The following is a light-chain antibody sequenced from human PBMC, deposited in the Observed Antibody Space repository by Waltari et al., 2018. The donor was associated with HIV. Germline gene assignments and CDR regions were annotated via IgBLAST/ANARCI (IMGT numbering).Light chain of an antibody. CDR3: HQYFSAPWT. CDR2: WAS. J-gene: IGKJ1*01. V-gene: IGKV4-1*01. Sequence: DIVMTQSPDSLAVSLGERATSNCKPSQSLLSSANNKNYLPWSQQRPEHPPKLLIYWASGRESGVPDRFSGSGSGTDFTLTISSLQADDVAVYYCHQYFSAPWTFGQGTKVEIK. CDR1: QSLLSSANNKNY.